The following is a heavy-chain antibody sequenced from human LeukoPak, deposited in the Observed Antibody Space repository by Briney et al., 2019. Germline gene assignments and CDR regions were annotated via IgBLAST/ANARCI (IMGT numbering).Heavy chain of an antibody. CDR2: ISYDGSNE. CDR3: ARDVRFVAATQDY. CDR1: GFTFSSYP. V-gene: IGHV3-30-3*01. D-gene: IGHD6-19*01. J-gene: IGHJ4*02. Sequence: PGGSLRLSCAASGFTFSSYPMHWVRQAPGKGLEWVSVISYDGSNEYYADSVKGRFTISRDNSKNMLYLQMNSLRAEDTAVYYCARDVRFVAATQDYWGQGTLVTVSS.